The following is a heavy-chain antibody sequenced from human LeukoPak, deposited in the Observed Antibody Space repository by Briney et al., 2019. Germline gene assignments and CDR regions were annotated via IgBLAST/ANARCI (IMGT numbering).Heavy chain of an antibody. V-gene: IGHV4-30-4*08. J-gene: IGHJ3*02. CDR3: ARGGGYCSGGSCYTDAFDI. CDR2: IYYSGST. D-gene: IGHD2-15*01. CDR1: GGSISSGGYY. Sequence: TLSLTCTVSGGSISSGGYYWSWLRQPPGKGLERIGYIYYSGSTYYNPSLKSRGTISLDTSENQFSLKLSSVTAADTAVYYCARGGGYCSGGSCYTDAFDIWGQGTMVTVSS.